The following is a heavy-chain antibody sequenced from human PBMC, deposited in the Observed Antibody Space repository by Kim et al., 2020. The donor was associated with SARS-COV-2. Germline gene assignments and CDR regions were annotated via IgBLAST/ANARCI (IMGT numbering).Heavy chain of an antibody. J-gene: IGHJ4*02. D-gene: IGHD3-10*01. CDR3: AGGRRGFDY. CDR2: GNT. V-gene: IGHV1-8*01. Sequence: GNTGYAQKFQGRVTMTRNTSISTAYMELSSLRSEDTAVYYCAGGRRGFDYWGQGTLVTVSS.